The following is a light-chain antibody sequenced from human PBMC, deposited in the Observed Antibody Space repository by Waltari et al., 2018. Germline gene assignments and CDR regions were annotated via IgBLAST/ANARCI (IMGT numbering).Light chain of an antibody. CDR1: QSVSVY. CDR2: DAS. J-gene: IGKJ4*01. V-gene: IGKV3-11*01. Sequence: EIVLIQSPATLSLSPGGGATLSCRASQSVSVYLAWYQLKPGQAPRLLIYDASNRATGIPARFSGSGSETDFTLTISSLEPEDFAVYYCQQRSNWPLTFGGGTKVDIK. CDR3: QQRSNWPLT.